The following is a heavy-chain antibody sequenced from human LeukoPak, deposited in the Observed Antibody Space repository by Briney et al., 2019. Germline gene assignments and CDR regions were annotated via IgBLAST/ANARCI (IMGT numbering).Heavy chain of an antibody. CDR1: GFTFSSYA. J-gene: IGHJ4*02. D-gene: IGHD1-26*01. V-gene: IGHV3-23*01. CDR3: AKYRGSSSWFPNYYFDY. CDR2: ISVSGGST. Sequence: GGSLRLSCAASGFTFSSYAMSWVRQAPGKGLEWVSAISVSGGSTYYADSVKGGFTISRDNSKNTLYLQMNSLRAEDTAVYYCAKYRGSSSWFPNYYFDYWGQGTLVTVSS.